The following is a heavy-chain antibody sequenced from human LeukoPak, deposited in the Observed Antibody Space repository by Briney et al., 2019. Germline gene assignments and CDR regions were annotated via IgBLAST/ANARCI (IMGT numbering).Heavy chain of an antibody. CDR2: ISSSSSTI. J-gene: IGHJ4*02. CDR3: ARVVFRYDYDLDY. V-gene: IGHV3-48*04. D-gene: IGHD4-17*01. CDR1: GFTFSSYS. Sequence: GGSLRLSCAASGFTFSSYSMNWVRQAPGKGLEWVSYISSSSSTIYYADSVKGRFTISRDNAKNSLYLQMNSLRAEDTAVYYCARVVFRYDYDLDYWGQGTLVTVSS.